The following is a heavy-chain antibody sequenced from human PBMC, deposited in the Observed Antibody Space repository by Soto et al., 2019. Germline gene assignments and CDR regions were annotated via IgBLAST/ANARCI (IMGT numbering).Heavy chain of an antibody. V-gene: IGHV3-23*01. CDR3: AKDLEAMVLFYYYYGMDV. CDR2: ISGSGGST. D-gene: IGHD5-18*01. Sequence: GSLRLSCAASGFTFSSYAMSWVRQAPGKGLEWVSAISGSGGSTYYADSVKGRFTISRDNSKNTLYLQMNSLRAEDTAVYYCAKDLEAMVLFYYYYGMDVWGQGTTVTVS. CDR1: GFTFSSYA. J-gene: IGHJ6*02.